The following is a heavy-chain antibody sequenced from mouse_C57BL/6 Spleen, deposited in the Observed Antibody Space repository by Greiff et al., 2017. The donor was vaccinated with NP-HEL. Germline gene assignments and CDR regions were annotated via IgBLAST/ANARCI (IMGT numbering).Heavy chain of an antibody. CDR2: IHPNSGST. CDR3: ARRGTTENYYAMDY. V-gene: IGHV1-64*01. CDR1: GYTFTSYW. J-gene: IGHJ4*01. Sequence: QVQLQQPGAELVKPGASVKLSCKASGYTFTSYWMHWVKQRPGQGLEWIGMIHPNSGSTNYNEKFKSKATLTVDKSSSTASMQLSSLTSEDSAVYYCARRGTTENYYAMDYWGQGTSVTVSS. D-gene: IGHD1-1*01.